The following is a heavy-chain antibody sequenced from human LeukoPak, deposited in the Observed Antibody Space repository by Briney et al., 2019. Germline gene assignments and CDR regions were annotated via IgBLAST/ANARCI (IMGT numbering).Heavy chain of an antibody. CDR3: ASPGTFGGVRSAFQH. D-gene: IGHD3-16*01. CDR1: GYSFTSYW. CDR2: IYPGDSDT. Sequence: GESLKISCKGSGYSFTSYWIGWVRQMPGKGLEWMGIIYPGDSDTRYSPSFQGQVTISADKSISTAYLQWSSLKASDTAMYYCASPGTFGGVRSAFQHWGQGTLVTVSP. V-gene: IGHV5-51*01. J-gene: IGHJ1*01.